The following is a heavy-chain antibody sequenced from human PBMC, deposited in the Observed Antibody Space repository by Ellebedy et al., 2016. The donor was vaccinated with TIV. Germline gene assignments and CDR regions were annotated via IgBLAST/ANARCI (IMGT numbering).Heavy chain of an antibody. Sequence: GESLKISCAASGFTFSRSWMHWVRQAPGKGLVWVSAISSDGRSTTYADSVKGRFTISRDNAKNTLYLQMNSLRAEDTAIYYCARAKAGTGSSDYWGQGTLVTVSS. D-gene: IGHD3-10*01. J-gene: IGHJ4*02. CDR1: GFTFSRSW. CDR3: ARAKAGTGSSDY. CDR2: ISSDGRST. V-gene: IGHV3-74*01.